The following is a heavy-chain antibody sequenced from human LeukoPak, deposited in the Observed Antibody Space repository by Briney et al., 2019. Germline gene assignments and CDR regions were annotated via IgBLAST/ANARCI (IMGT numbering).Heavy chain of an antibody. D-gene: IGHD5-18*01. J-gene: IGHJ2*01. CDR3: ARGVFEGYTDWYFDL. CDR2: INHSGST. Sequence: SETLSLTFAFYGGSFSGYYWSWIRQPPGKGLEWIGEINHSGSTNYNPSLKSRVTISVDTSKNQFSLKLSSVTAADTAVYYCARGVFEGYTDWYFDLWGRGTLVTVSS. CDR1: GGSFSGYY. V-gene: IGHV4-34*01.